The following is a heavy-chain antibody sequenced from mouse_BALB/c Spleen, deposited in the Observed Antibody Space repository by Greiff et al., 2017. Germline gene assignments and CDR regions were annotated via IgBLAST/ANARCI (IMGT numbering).Heavy chain of an antibody. J-gene: IGHJ4*01. Sequence: EVMLVESGGGLVQPGGSLKLSCAASGFTFSSYGMSWVRQTPDKRLELVATINSNGGSTYYPDSVKGRFTISRDNAKNTLYLQMSSLKSEDTAMYYCARARDHYAMDYWGQGTSVTVSS. CDR3: ARARDHYAMDY. V-gene: IGHV5-6-3*01. CDR2: INSNGGST. CDR1: GFTFSSYG.